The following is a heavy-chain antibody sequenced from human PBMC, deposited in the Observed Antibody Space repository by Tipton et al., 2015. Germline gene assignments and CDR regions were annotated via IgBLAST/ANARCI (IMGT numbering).Heavy chain of an antibody. CDR2: IFYSGIT. V-gene: IGHV4-39*01. CDR3: ARLGRWLEVDF. D-gene: IGHD5-24*01. CDR1: GDSITSSRYY. J-gene: IGHJ4*02. Sequence: TLSLTCSVSGDSITSSRYYWGWIRQPPGKGLEWIGNIFYSGITYYTPSLRSRVTVSVDTSKNKFSLELISVTAADTAVYYCARLGRWLEVDFWGQGTLVTVSS.